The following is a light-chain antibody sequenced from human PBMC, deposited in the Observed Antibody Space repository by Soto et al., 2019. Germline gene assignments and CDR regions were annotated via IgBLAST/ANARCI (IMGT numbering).Light chain of an antibody. Sequence: DIVMTQSPLYLPVTPGEPASISCRSSQSLLHSDGYNYLDWYLQKPGQSPQLLIYLGSNRASGVXDXXSGSGSGTDFTLRISRVEAEDVGVYYCMQALQTPLTFGGGTRLEIK. CDR2: LGS. J-gene: IGKJ4*01. CDR1: QSLLHSDGYNY. CDR3: MQALQTPLT. V-gene: IGKV2-28*01.